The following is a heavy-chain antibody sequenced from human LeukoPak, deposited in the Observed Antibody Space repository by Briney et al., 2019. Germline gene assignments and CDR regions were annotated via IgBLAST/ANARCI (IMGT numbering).Heavy chain of an antibody. CDR3: ARSKGTYYYYGMDV. V-gene: IGHV3-30*19. CDR2: IWYEGSNK. CDR1: GFTFSTYG. D-gene: IGHD3-3*01. J-gene: IGHJ6*02. Sequence: AGRSLRLSCVASGFTFSTYGMHWVRQAPGRGLEWVAVIWYEGSNKYYADSVKGRFTISRDNSKNTLYLQMNSLRAEDTAVYYCARSKGTYYYYGMDVWGQGTTVTVSS.